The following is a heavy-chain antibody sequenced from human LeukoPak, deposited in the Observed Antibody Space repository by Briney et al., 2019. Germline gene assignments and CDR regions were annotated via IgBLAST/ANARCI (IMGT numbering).Heavy chain of an antibody. CDR2: INPSGGST. Sequence: ASVKVSCKASGYTFTSYYMHWVRQAPGQGLEWMGIINPSGGSTSYAQKFQGRVTMTRDTSTSTVYMELSSLRSEDTAVYYCAREGLRDYYDSSGYPKFDYWGQGTLVTVSS. D-gene: IGHD3-22*01. CDR1: GYTFTSYY. V-gene: IGHV1-46*01. J-gene: IGHJ4*02. CDR3: AREGLRDYYDSSGYPKFDY.